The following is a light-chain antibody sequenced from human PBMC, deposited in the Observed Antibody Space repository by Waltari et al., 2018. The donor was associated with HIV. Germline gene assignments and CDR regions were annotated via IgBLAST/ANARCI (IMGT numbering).Light chain of an antibody. J-gene: IGLJ2*01. CDR2: QDT. V-gene: IGLV3-1*01. Sequence: SYDLIQPPSVSMSPGQTASITCSGDKLGNNYVCWYQQKTGQSPVLLIYQDTKRPSGIPARFSGSHSGNTATLTISGTQAMDEADYYCQAWDSSAAVVFGGGTKLTVL. CDR1: KLGNNY. CDR3: QAWDSSAAVV.